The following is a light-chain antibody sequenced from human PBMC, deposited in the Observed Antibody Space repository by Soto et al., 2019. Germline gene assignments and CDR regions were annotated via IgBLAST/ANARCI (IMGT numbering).Light chain of an antibody. CDR1: QSVSSN. CDR3: QQYNNWTPWT. CDR2: GAS. V-gene: IGKV3-15*01. Sequence: EIVMTHSPATLSVSPGERATLSCRASQSVSSNLAWYQQKPGQAPRLLIYGASTRATGIPARFSGSGSGTEFTLTISSLQSEDFAVYYCQQYNNWTPWTFGQGNKVDIK. J-gene: IGKJ1*01.